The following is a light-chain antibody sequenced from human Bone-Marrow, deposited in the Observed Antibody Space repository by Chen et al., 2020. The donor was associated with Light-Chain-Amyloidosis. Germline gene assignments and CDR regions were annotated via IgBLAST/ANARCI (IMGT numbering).Light chain of an antibody. V-gene: IGKV2-28*01. Sequence: DIVLTQSPLALPVTPGEPASISCRSSQSLLHSNGHTYLDWYLQKPGQSPQVLIYLGSERASGVPDRFSGSGSSTDFTLKISRVEAEDVGVYYCMQALQTPLTFGGGTKVEIK. CDR3: MQALQTPLT. J-gene: IGKJ4*01. CDR1: QSLLHSNGHTY. CDR2: LGS.